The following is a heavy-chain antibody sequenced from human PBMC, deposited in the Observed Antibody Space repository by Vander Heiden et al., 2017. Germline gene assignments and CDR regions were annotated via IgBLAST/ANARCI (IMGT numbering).Heavy chain of an antibody. J-gene: IGHJ3*02. CDR3: ARDLIRRAEAFDI. Sequence: EVQLVESGGGLVKPGGSLRLSCAASGFTFSSYNMNWVRQAPGKGLEWVSSISRSSSYIYYADSVKGRFTISRDNAKNSLYLQMNSLRAEDTAVYYCARDLIRRAEAFDIWGQGTMVTVSS. V-gene: IGHV3-21*01. D-gene: IGHD3-10*01. CDR2: ISRSSSYI. CDR1: GFTFSSYN.